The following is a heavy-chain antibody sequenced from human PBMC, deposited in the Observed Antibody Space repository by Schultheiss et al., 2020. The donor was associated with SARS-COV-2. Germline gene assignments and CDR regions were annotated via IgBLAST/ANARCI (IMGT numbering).Heavy chain of an antibody. Sequence: SETLSLTCTVSGGSISSGSYYWSWIRQPAGKGLEWIGRIYTSGSTNYNPSLKSRVTMSVDTSKNQFSLKLSSMTAADTALYYCARITRQDYFDFWGQGTLVTVSS. CDR3: ARITRQDYFDF. CDR1: GGSISSGSYY. J-gene: IGHJ4*02. CDR2: IYTSGST. V-gene: IGHV4-61*02. D-gene: IGHD2-2*01.